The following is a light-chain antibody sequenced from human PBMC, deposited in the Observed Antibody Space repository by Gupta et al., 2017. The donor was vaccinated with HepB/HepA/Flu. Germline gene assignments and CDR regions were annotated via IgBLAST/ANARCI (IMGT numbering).Light chain of an antibody. CDR1: VLIKRS. Sequence: SYELTQPSSVSVSPGQAAKITCSGDVLIKRSARWFQQKPGQAPALVIYMDSVRPSGISDRFSGSSVGTTVTLAISGAQVDDDADYYCYSAADSSLLFGGGTKLTVL. J-gene: IGLJ2*01. CDR3: YSAADSSLL. V-gene: IGLV3-27*01. CDR2: MDS.